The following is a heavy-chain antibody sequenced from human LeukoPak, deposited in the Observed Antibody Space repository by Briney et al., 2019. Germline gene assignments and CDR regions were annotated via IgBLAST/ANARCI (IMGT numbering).Heavy chain of an antibody. J-gene: IGHJ6*03. CDR2: IYYSGST. CDR1: GGSISSYY. Sequence: SETLSLTCTVSGGSISSYYWSWIRQPPGEGLAWIGYIYYSGSTNYNPSLKSRVTISVDTSKNQFSLKLSSVTAADTAVYYCARTSLAIFGSYYYYMDVWGKGTTVTVSS. V-gene: IGHV4-59*01. CDR3: ARTSLAIFGSYYYYMDV. D-gene: IGHD2-21*01.